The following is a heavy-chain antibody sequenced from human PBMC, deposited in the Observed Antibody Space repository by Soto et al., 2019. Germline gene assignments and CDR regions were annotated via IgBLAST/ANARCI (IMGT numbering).Heavy chain of an antibody. Sequence: QVQLVDSGGGVVQPERSLRLSCRASGFIFSDYAIHWVRQAPGRGLEWVADLSSSGNTIYHADSVKGRFTISSDNAKNQLYMQMNSLRAEDTAVHYCARERFRTGDFWGQGTLVTVSS. CDR3: ARERFRTGDF. CDR1: GFIFSDYA. J-gene: IGHJ4*02. CDR2: LSSSGNTI. V-gene: IGHV3-11*01.